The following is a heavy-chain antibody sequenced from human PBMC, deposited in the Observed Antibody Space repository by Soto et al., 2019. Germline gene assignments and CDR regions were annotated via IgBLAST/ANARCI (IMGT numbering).Heavy chain of an antibody. CDR2: ISYDGSNK. J-gene: IGHJ4*02. CDR3: ARDRYRATTFPQGSSMCGY. Sequence: PGGSLRLSCAASGFTFSSYAMHWVRQAPGKGLEWVAVISYDGSNKYYADSVKGRFTISRDNSKNTLYLQMNSLRAEDTAVYYCARDRYRATTFPQGSSMCGYWGQGTLVTVSS. D-gene: IGHD1-26*01. CDR1: GFTFSSYA. V-gene: IGHV3-30-3*01.